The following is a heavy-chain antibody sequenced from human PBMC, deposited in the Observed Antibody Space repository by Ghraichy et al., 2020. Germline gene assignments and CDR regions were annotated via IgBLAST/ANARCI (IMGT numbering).Heavy chain of an antibody. Sequence: GGSLRLSCAASGFIFSKAWMNWVRQAPGKGLEGIGRIKSKTDGGATEYAAPLKDRFTISRDDSENTLYMQMHSLKTEDTAVYFCTTGMTSGQNFWGQGTLVTVCS. CDR1: GFIFSKAW. V-gene: IGHV3-15*01. J-gene: IGHJ4*02. CDR2: IKSKTDGGAT. CDR3: TTGMTSGQNF. D-gene: IGHD1-14*01.